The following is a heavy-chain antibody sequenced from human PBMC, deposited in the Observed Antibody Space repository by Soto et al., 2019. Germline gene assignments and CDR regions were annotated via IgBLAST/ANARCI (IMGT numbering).Heavy chain of an antibody. V-gene: IGHV3-7*01. D-gene: IGHD6-19*01. Sequence: EVQLVESGGGLVQPGGSLRLSCAASGFTFSNYWMSWVRQAPGKGLEWVANIKQDGSENYYVDSVKGRFTTSRDNTKNSFYLQTYSLTAEDPAVYYCARDHINGWKFDYWGRGPLVTVSS. J-gene: IGHJ4*01. CDR2: IKQDGSEN. CDR3: ARDHINGWKFDY. CDR1: GFTFSNYW.